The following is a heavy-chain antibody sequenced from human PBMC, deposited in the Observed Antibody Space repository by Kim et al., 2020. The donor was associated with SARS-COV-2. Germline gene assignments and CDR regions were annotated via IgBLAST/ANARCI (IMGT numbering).Heavy chain of an antibody. V-gene: IGHV3-23*01. CDR2: IGGSGYHT. CDR3: AKDTGSRSFDY. CDR1: GFTFSSYA. J-gene: IGHJ4*02. Sequence: GGSLRLSCAASGFTFSSYAMNWVRQAPGKGLEWVSVIGGSGYHTYYADSVKGRFTISRDNSKNTLFLQMNSLRAKDTAIYYCAKDTGSRSFDYWGQGTL. D-gene: IGHD2-15*01.